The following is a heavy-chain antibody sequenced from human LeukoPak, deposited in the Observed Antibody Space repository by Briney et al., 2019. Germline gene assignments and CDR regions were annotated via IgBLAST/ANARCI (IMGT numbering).Heavy chain of an antibody. D-gene: IGHD1-26*01. CDR3: ARDPLSIVGAHLRGKDAFDI. CDR1: GGSISSSSYY. Sequence: SETLSLTCTVSGGSISSSSYYWGWIRQPPGKGLEWIGSIYYSGSTYYNPSLKSRVTISVDTSKNQFSLKLSSVTAADTAVYYCARDPLSIVGAHLRGKDAFDIWGQGTMVTVSS. J-gene: IGHJ3*02. CDR2: IYYSGST. V-gene: IGHV4-39*02.